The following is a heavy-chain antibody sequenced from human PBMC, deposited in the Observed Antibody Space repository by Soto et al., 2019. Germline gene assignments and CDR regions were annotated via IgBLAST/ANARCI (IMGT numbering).Heavy chain of an antibody. CDR3: AKERSSGWSFDY. Sequence: EVQLLESGGGLVQPGGSLRLSCAASGFTFSTYAMNWVRQAPGKGLEWVSGISGSGDSTYYADSVKGQFTVSRDNSKNTLYLQMNSLRAEDTAVFYCAKERSSGWSFDYWGQGTLVTVSS. V-gene: IGHV3-23*01. D-gene: IGHD6-19*01. J-gene: IGHJ4*02. CDR1: GFTFSTYA. CDR2: ISGSGDST.